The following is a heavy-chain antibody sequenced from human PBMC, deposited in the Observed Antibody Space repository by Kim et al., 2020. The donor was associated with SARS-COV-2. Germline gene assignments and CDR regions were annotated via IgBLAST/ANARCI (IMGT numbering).Heavy chain of an antibody. Sequence: GGSLRLSCAASGFTFSSYSMNWVRQAPGKGLEWVSSIRSSSSYIYYADSVKGRFTISRDNAKNSLYLQMNSLRAEDTAVYYCARGGWPDGFDYWGQGTLVTVSS. J-gene: IGHJ4*02. CDR3: ARGGWPDGFDY. CDR1: GFTFSSYS. D-gene: IGHD2-15*01. CDR2: IRSSSSYI. V-gene: IGHV3-21*01.